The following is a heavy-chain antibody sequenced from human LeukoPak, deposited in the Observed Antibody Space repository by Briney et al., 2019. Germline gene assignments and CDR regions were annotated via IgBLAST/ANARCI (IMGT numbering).Heavy chain of an antibody. CDR2: ISSSSSYI. V-gene: IGHV3-21*01. CDR3: ARVFPARYYDILTGYYFPGGPLDY. J-gene: IGHJ4*02. CDR1: GFTFSSYS. D-gene: IGHD3-9*01. Sequence: GGSLRLSCAASGFTFSSYSMNWVRQAPGKGLEWVSSISSSSSYIYYADSVKGRFTISRDNAKNSLYLQMNSLRAEDTAVYYCARVFPARYYDILTGYYFPGGPLDYWGQGTLVTVSS.